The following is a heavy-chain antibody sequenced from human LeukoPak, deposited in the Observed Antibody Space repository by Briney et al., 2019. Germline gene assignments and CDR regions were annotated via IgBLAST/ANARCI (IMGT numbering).Heavy chain of an antibody. V-gene: IGHV1-3*04. CDR1: GYTFITYA. CDR3: ARDIGGSAIDY. Sequence: ASVKVSCKASGYTFITYAMHWVRQAPGQRLEWMGWINTGNGNTKYSQKFQGRVTITRDTSASIAYMELSSLKSEDTAVYYCARDIGGSAIDYWGQGTLVTVSS. CDR2: INTGNGNT. D-gene: IGHD1-26*01. J-gene: IGHJ4*02.